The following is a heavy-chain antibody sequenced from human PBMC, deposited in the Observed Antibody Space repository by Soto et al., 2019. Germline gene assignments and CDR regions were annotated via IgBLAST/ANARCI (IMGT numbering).Heavy chain of an antibody. J-gene: IGHJ6*02. CDR1: GFTFSDYY. CDR2: ISSSGSTI. D-gene: IGHD3-22*01. CDR3: AGDSSGYYYYYYYGMHV. Sequence: SLRLSCAASGFTFSDYYMSWIRQAPGKGLEWVSYISSSGSTIYYADSVKGRFTISRDNAKNSLYLQMNSLRAEDTAVYYCAGDSSGYYYYYYYGMHVWGQGTTVTVSS. V-gene: IGHV3-11*04.